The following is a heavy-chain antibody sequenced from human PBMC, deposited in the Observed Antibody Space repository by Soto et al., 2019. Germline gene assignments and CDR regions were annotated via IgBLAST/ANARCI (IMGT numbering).Heavy chain of an antibody. Sequence: EVQLLESGGGLVQPGGSLRLSCAASGFTFSSYAMSWVRQAPGKGLEWVSAISGSGGSTYYADSVKGRFTISRDNSKNTLYLQMNSLRAEDTAVYYCAIWPRRYYGSGTIRGDFDLWGRGTLVTVSS. CDR1: GFTFSSYA. V-gene: IGHV3-23*01. CDR3: AIWPRRYYGSGTIRGDFDL. D-gene: IGHD3-10*01. J-gene: IGHJ2*01. CDR2: ISGSGGST.